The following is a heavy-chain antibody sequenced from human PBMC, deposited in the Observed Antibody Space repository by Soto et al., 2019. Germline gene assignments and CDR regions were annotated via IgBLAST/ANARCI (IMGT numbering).Heavy chain of an antibody. V-gene: IGHV4-59*01. CDR2: IYYSGST. CDR3: ARENSSSSGVGFDP. J-gene: IGHJ5*02. D-gene: IGHD6-6*01. CDR1: GGSISSYY. Sequence: SETLSLTCTVSGGSISSYYWSWIRQPPGKGLEWIGYIYYSGSTNYNPSLKSRVTISVDTSKNQFSLKLSSVTAADTAVYYCARENSSSSGVGFDPWGQGTLATVSS.